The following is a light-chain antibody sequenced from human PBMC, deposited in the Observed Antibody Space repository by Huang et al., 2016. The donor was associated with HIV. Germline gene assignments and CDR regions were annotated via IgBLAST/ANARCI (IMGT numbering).Light chain of an antibody. CDR1: QDINTY. Sequence: AIQITQSPSSLSASTGDKVSITCRASQDINTYLALYQQKPGKPPSLLIYATSTLQSGVPSRFSGSVSETDFTLTITHRQSEDFATYYCQQYYSFPLTFGQGSQVEV. CDR2: ATS. V-gene: IGKV1-8*01. CDR3: QQYYSFPLT. J-gene: IGKJ1*01.